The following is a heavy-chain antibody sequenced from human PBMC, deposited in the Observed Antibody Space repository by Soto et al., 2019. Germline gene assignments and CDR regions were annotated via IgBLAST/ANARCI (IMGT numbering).Heavy chain of an antibody. CDR2: INHSGST. CDR1: GGSFSGYY. D-gene: IGHD5-18*01. Sequence: TSETLSLTCAVYGGSFSGYYWSWIRQPPGKGLEWIGEINHSGSTNYNPSLKSRVTISVDTSKNQFSLKLSSVTAADTAVYYCAREPGRTDTAMVFDYWGQGTLVTVSS. CDR3: AREPGRTDTAMVFDY. V-gene: IGHV4-34*01. J-gene: IGHJ4*02.